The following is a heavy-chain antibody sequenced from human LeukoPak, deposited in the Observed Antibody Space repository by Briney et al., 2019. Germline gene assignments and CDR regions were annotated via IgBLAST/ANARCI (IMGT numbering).Heavy chain of an antibody. CDR3: ARPIFGTHYYMDV. J-gene: IGHJ6*03. D-gene: IGHD3-3*01. CDR2: ISTYNGNT. Sequence: ASVKVSCKASGYSFFVYGISWVRQAPGQGLEWMRWISTYNGNTNYAQKFQGRVTMTTDTSTSTASLELRSLKSDDTAVYYCARPIFGTHYYMDVWGKGTTVTVSS. CDR1: GYSFFVYG. V-gene: IGHV1-18*01.